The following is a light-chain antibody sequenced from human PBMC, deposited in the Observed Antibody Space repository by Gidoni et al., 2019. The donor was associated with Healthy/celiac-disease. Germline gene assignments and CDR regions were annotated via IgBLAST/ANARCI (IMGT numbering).Light chain of an antibody. J-gene: IGKJ2*01. CDR3: QQYNTGT. Sequence: EIVMTQSPATLSVSPGERATLSCRASQSVSSNLAWYQQKPGQAPRLLIYGASTRATGIPARFSGSGSGTEFTLTISSLQSEDFAVYYCQQYNTGTFGQGTKLEIK. V-gene: IGKV3-15*01. CDR1: QSVSSN. CDR2: GAS.